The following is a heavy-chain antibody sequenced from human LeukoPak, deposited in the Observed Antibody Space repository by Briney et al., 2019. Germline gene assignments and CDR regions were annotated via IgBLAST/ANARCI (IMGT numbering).Heavy chain of an antibody. J-gene: IGHJ5*02. D-gene: IGHD3-10*01. CDR3: ARGRPLGYYGSGSYRRSGWFDP. Sequence: PSETLSLTCTVSGGSISSYYWNWIRQPPGKGLEWIGEINHSGSTNYNPSLKSRVTISVDTSKNQFSLKLSSVTAADTAVYYCARGRPLGYYGSGSYRRSGWFDPWGQGTLVTVSS. CDR2: INHSGST. CDR1: GGSISSYY. V-gene: IGHV4-34*01.